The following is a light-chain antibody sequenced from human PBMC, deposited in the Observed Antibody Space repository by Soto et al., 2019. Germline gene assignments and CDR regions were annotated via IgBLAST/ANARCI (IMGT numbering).Light chain of an antibody. Sequence: QPVLTQSPSASASLGASVKLTCTLSSGHSSYAIAWHQQRPEKGLRYSMKLKSDGSHNKGDGIPDRFSGSSSGAERYLTISSLQSEDEADYYCQTWATGIRVFGGGTKLTVL. CDR1: SGHSSYA. J-gene: IGLJ3*02. V-gene: IGLV4-69*01. CDR2: LKSDGSH. CDR3: QTWATGIRV.